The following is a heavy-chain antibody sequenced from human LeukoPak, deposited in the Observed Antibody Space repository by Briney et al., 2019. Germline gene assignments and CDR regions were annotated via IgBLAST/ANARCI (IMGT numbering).Heavy chain of an antibody. CDR3: ARHGANHAFFDY. J-gene: IGHJ4*02. V-gene: IGHV4-34*01. Sequence: IGEINHSGSPNYNPSLKSRATISVDTSKNQFSLKLSSVTAADTALYYCARHGANHAFFDYWGQGTLVTVSS. D-gene: IGHD1-26*01. CDR2: INHSGSP.